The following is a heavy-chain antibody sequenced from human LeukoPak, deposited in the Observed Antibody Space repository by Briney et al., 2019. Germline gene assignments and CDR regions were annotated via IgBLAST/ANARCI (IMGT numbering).Heavy chain of an antibody. J-gene: IGHJ4*02. Sequence: GGSLRLSCAVSGFTFSSYAMHWVRQAPGKGLEWVAVISYDGSNKYYADSVKGRFTISRDNSKNTLYLQMNSLRAEDTAVYYCARDSIVVVPAAIGYYFDYWGQGTLVTVSS. CDR1: GFTFSSYA. CDR2: ISYDGSNK. D-gene: IGHD2-2*01. CDR3: ARDSIVVVPAAIGYYFDY. V-gene: IGHV3-30-3*01.